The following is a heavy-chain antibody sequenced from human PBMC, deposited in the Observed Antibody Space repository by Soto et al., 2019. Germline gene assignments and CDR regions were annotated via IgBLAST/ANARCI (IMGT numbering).Heavy chain of an antibody. Sequence: ASVKVSCKASGYTFTSYYMHWVRQAPGQGLEWMGIINPSGGSTSYAQKFQGRVTMTRDTSTSTVYMELSSLRSEDTAVYYCARVECSGGSCYRYFQHWGQGTLVTVSS. CDR2: INPSGGST. J-gene: IGHJ1*01. CDR3: ARVECSGGSCYRYFQH. D-gene: IGHD2-15*01. V-gene: IGHV1-46*01. CDR1: GYTFTSYY.